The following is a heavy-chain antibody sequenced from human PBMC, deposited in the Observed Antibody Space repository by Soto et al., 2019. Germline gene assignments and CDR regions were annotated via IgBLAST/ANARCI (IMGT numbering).Heavy chain of an antibody. CDR3: AYFLGGCSSIGCSPHRFDH. J-gene: IGHJ4*02. V-gene: IGHV2-5*02. D-gene: IGHD2-2*01. CDR1: GFSLSTSGVG. Sequence: SGPTLVNPTQTLTLTCTFSGFSLSTSGVGVGWIRQPPGKALEWLTLIYWDDDKRYSPSLKSRLSITKDTSKNQVVLTMTNMDPADTAIYYCAYFLGGCSSIGCSPHRFDHWGQGILVTVSS. CDR2: IYWDDDK.